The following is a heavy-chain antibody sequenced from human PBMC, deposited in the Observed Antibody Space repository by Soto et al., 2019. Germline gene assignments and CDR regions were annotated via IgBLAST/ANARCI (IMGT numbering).Heavy chain of an antibody. D-gene: IGHD1-1*01. V-gene: IGHV3-23*01. J-gene: IGHJ4*02. Sequence: PGGSLRLSCAASGFPFSSYAMSWVRQAPGKGLEWVSAISGSGGSTYYADSVKGRFTISRDNSKNTLYLQMNSLRAEDTAVYYCAKDLAGTSEFDYWGQGTLVTVSS. CDR2: ISGSGGST. CDR1: GFPFSSYA. CDR3: AKDLAGTSEFDY.